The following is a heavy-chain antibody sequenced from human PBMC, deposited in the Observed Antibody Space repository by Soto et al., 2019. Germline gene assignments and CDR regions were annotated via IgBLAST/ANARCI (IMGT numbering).Heavy chain of an antibody. Sequence: PSETLSLTCTVSGGSIRDYYWGWIRQSPGKELEWIGYIYYTGTTKYNPSLKSRVTISVDSSKNQFSLKLDSVTAADTAVYYCARLGGYYQAFDSWGQGTLVTVSS. J-gene: IGHJ4*02. CDR3: ARLGGYYQAFDS. CDR1: GGSIRDYY. D-gene: IGHD3-22*01. CDR2: IYYTGTT. V-gene: IGHV4-59*08.